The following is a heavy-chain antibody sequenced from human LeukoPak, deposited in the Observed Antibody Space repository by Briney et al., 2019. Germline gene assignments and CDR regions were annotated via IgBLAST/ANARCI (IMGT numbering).Heavy chain of an antibody. V-gene: IGHV1-69*10. D-gene: IGHD3-10*01. Sequence: RASVKVSCKASGGXFSSYAISWVRQPPGQGLEWLGWIIPILGIANYAQKFQGRVTITADKSTSTAYMELSSLRLEDTAVYYCARGPNYYGSGSPRDYWGQGTLVTVSS. CDR3: ARGPNYYGSGSPRDY. CDR2: IIPILGIA. CDR1: GGXFSSYA. J-gene: IGHJ4*02.